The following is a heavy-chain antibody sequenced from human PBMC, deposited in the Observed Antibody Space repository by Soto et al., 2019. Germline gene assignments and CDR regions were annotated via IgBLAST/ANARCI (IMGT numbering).Heavy chain of an antibody. CDR1: GLSLTSPHMG. Sequence: QLTLKESGPTLVRPAQTLTLTCDFSGLSLTSPHMGVAWSRQPPGKALEWLALIYWDDDNRYGPSLKNRLAISQDTSRSHVVLTITNVDPVDTATYFCARAGDYNLFTFDHWGPGTMVTVSS. D-gene: IGHD4-17*01. CDR2: IYWDDDN. V-gene: IGHV2-5*05. J-gene: IGHJ4*02. CDR3: ARAGDYNLFTFDH.